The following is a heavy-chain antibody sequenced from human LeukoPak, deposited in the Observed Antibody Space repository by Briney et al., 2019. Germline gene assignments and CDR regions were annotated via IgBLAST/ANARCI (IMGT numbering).Heavy chain of an antibody. CDR1: GGSFSGYY. Sequence: PSETMSLTCAVYGGSFSGYYWSWIRQPPGKGLEWIGEINHSGSTNYNPSLKSRVTISVDTSKNQFSLKLSSVTAADTAVYYCARGVRFDPWGQGTLVPVSS. CDR3: ARGVRFDP. J-gene: IGHJ5*02. V-gene: IGHV4-34*01. D-gene: IGHD3-10*01. CDR2: INHSGST.